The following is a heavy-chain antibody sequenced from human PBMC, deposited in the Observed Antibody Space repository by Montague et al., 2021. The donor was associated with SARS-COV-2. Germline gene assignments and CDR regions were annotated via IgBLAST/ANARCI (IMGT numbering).Heavy chain of an antibody. CDR2: IFYRGNT. Sequence: SETLSLTCTVSGGSINNTSYYWGWIRQPPGKGLEWIGSIFYRGNTHYNASLKSRVTVSVDTSKNQFSLNLTSVTAADTALYYCARLTTSGSIAWGQEPWSPSPQ. D-gene: IGHD6-19*01. V-gene: IGHV4-39*01. CDR1: GGSINNTSYY. J-gene: IGHJ5*01. CDR3: ARLTTSGSIA.